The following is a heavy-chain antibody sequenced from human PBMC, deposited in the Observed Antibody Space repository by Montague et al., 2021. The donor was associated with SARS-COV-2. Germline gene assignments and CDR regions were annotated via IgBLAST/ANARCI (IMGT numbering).Heavy chain of an antibody. V-gene: IGHV3-48*03. CDR2: ISSSGSTL. D-gene: IGHD3-3*01. CDR1: GFTFSSYA. J-gene: IGHJ4*02. CDR3: ARDPGFWSGYYDY. Sequence: SLRLSFSASGFTFSSYAMTWVRQAPGKGLVWVSSISSSGSTLYSASSVKGRFTISRDTAKNSLYLQRNSLSAEDTAVYYCARDPGFWSGYYDYWGQGTLVTVSS.